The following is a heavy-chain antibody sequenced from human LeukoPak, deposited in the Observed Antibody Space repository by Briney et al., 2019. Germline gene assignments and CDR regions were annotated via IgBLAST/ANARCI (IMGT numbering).Heavy chain of an antibody. J-gene: IGHJ5*02. CDR1: GYSISSGYY. CDR3: ARAYEDSGYDKFDP. Sequence: SETLSLTCTVSGYSISSGYYWGWIRQPPGKGLEWIGSIYHSGSTYYNPSLKSRVTISVDTSKNQFSLKLSSVTAADTAVYYCARAYEDSGYDKFDPWGQGTLVTVSS. V-gene: IGHV4-38-2*02. CDR2: IYHSGST. D-gene: IGHD5-12*01.